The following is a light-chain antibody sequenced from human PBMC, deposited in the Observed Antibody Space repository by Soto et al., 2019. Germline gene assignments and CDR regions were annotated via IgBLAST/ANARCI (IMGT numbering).Light chain of an antibody. V-gene: IGKV3-20*01. J-gene: IGKJ3*01. CDR2: GTS. Sequence: EIVLTQSPVTLSLSPGERATLSCRASQSVRNYLAWYQQKPGQVPRLLIYGTSTRDTGIPDRFSGSGSGTDFTLTISRLEPEDFAVYYCQQYGSSYTFGPGTKVEIK. CDR3: QQYGSSYT. CDR1: QSVRNY.